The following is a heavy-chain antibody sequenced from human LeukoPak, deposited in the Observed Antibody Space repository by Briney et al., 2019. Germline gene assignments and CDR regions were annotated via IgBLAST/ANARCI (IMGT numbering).Heavy chain of an antibody. CDR3: AREVGAPYNWFDP. CDR1: GGTFSSYA. D-gene: IGHD1-26*01. V-gene: IGHV1-69*01. CDR2: IIPIFGTA. J-gene: IGHJ5*02. Sequence: ASVKVSCKASGGTFSSYAISWVRQAPGQGLEWMGGIIPIFGTANYAQKFQGRVTITADESTSTAYMELSSLRSEDTAVYYCAREVGAPYNWFDPWGQGTLVTVSS.